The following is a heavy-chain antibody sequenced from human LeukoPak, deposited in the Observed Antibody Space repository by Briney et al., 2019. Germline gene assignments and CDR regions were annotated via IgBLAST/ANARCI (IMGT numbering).Heavy chain of an antibody. CDR2: ISSSSSYI. CDR1: GFTFSSYS. Sequence: GGSLRLSCAASGFTFSSYSMNWVRQAPGKGLEWVSSISSSSSYIYYADSAKGRFTISRDNAKNSLYLQMNSLRAEDTAVYYCARAELVVDTAGGFDYWGQGTLVTVSS. V-gene: IGHV3-21*01. D-gene: IGHD5-18*01. J-gene: IGHJ4*02. CDR3: ARAELVVDTAGGFDY.